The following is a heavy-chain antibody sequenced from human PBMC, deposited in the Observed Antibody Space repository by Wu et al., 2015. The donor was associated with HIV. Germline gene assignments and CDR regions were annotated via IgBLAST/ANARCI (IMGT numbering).Heavy chain of an antibody. CDR2: INPNSGGT. V-gene: IGHV1-2*02. CDR3: ARDQSSCSSTSCYSPPYWYFDL. Sequence: VQSGTEVKKPGSSVRVSCESTGDSLENVAVHWVRQAPGQGLEWMGWINPNSGGTNYAQKFQGRVTMTRDTSISTAYMELSRLRSDDTAVYYCARDQSSCSSTSCYSPPYWYFDLWGRGTLVTVSS. D-gene: IGHD2-2*02. CDR1: GDSLENVA. J-gene: IGHJ2*01.